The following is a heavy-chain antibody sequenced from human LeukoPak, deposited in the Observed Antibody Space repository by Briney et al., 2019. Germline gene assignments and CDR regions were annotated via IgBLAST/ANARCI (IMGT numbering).Heavy chain of an antibody. D-gene: IGHD2-2*01. CDR2: IKHSGST. CDR1: GGSFSGYY. CDR3: ARRRRGYCSSTSCRQGVHYYYYYYMDV. J-gene: IGHJ6*03. Sequence: SETLSLTCAVYGGSFSGYYWSWIRQPPGKGLEWIGEIKHSGSTNYNPSLKSRVTISVDTSKYQFSLKLSSVTAADTAVYYCARRRRGYCSSTSCRQGVHYYYYYYMDVWGKGTTVTVSS. V-gene: IGHV4-34*01.